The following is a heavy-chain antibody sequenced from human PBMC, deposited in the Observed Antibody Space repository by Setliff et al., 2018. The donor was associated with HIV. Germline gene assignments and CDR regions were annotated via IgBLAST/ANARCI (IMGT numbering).Heavy chain of an antibody. CDR1: GVSINSGNYY. Sequence: SETLFLTCTVSGVSINSGNYYWDWIRQPAGKRLEWIGRIYSSGNTNYNPSLKSRVTISADTSKNQFSLRLKSVTAAETAVYYCARGGDGYNPGGGTFDHWGQGTLVTVSS. J-gene: IGHJ4*02. CDR3: ARGGDGYNPGGGTFDH. CDR2: IYSSGNT. V-gene: IGHV4-61*02. D-gene: IGHD1-1*01.